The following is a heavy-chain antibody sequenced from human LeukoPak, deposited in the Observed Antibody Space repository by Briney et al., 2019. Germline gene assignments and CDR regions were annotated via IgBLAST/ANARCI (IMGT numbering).Heavy chain of an antibody. Sequence: GTSVKLSCAASGGTFSSYAMSWVRQAPGQGLEWMGGIIPIFGTANYAQKFQGRVTITADESTSTAYMELSSLRSEDTAVYYCARGGSGNWFDPWGQGTLVTVSS. V-gene: IGHV1-69*13. CDR1: GGTFSSYA. J-gene: IGHJ5*02. D-gene: IGHD3-10*01. CDR2: IIPIFGTA. CDR3: ARGGSGNWFDP.